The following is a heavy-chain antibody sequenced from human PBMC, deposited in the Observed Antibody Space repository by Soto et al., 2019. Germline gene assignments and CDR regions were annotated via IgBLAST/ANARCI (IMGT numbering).Heavy chain of an antibody. V-gene: IGHV4-30-4*01. CDR2: IYKSATT. D-gene: IGHD2-15*01. CDR1: GDSISTVDYF. Sequence: SETLSLTCSVSGDSISTVDYFWAWIRQPPGQALEYIGYIYKSATTYYNPSFEGRVATSLDTSKSHFSLNVTSVTAADTAVYFCARGRYCLTGRCFPNWFDSWGQGTLVTVSS. CDR3: ARGRYCLTGRCFPNWFDS. J-gene: IGHJ5*01.